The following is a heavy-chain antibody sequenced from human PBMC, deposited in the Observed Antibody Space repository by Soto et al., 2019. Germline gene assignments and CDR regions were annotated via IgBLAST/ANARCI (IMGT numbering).Heavy chain of an antibody. CDR1: GFTFSDYY. CDR3: ARAPGSTSFDY. Sequence: GGSLRLSCAASGFTFSDYYMSWIRQAPGKGLEWVSYIRSSGSTIFYADSVKGRFTISRDNAKNSLYLQMNSLRAEDTAVYYCARAPGSTSFDYWGQGTLVTVSS. CDR2: IRSSGSTI. V-gene: IGHV3-11*01. D-gene: IGHD5-12*01. J-gene: IGHJ4*02.